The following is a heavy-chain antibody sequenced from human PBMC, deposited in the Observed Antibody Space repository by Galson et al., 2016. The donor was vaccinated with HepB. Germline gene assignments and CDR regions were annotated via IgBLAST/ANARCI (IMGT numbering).Heavy chain of an antibody. CDR3: TRDLLRGMPGWFHF. V-gene: IGHV3-21*01. CDR1: GFTFRSYS. J-gene: IGHJ3*01. Sequence: SLRLSCAASGFTFRSYSMNWVRHAPGKGLEWVSTISSTSNYTYYADSVQGRFTISRDNCKNSVYLQMNSLRAEDTAVYYCTRDLLRGMPGWFHFWGQGTMVAVSS. CDR2: ISSTSNYT. D-gene: IGHD2-15*01.